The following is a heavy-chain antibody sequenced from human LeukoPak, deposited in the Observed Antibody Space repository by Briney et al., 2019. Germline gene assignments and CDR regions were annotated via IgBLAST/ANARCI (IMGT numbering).Heavy chain of an antibody. D-gene: IGHD1-26*01. CDR3: AGRLRSGVDY. V-gene: IGHV4-4*07. CDR1: GGSISSYY. Sequence: SETLSLTCTVSGGSISSYYWSWIRQPAGKGLEWIGRIYTSGSTNYNPSLKSRVTISVGTSKNQFSLRLSSVTAADTAVYYCAGRLRSGVDYWGQGTLVTVSS. J-gene: IGHJ4*02. CDR2: IYTSGST.